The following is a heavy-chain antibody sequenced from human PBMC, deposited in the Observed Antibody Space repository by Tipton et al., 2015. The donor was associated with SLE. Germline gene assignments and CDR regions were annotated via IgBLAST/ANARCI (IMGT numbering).Heavy chain of an antibody. CDR3: ARSHSGSYPGYNWFDP. D-gene: IGHD1-26*01. V-gene: IGHV3-30-3*01. CDR1: GFTFSSYA. CDR2: ISYDGSNK. Sequence: SLRLSCAASGFTFSSYAMHWVRQAPGKGLEWVAVISYDGSNKYYADSVKGRFTISRDNSKNTLYLQMNSLRAEDTAVYYCARSHSGSYPGYNWFDPWGQGTLVTVSS. J-gene: IGHJ5*02.